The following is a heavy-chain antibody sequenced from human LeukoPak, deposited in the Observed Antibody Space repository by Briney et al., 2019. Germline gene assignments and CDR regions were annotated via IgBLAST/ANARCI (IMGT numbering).Heavy chain of an antibody. CDR1: GYTFTSYG. CDR2: INPNSGGT. Sequence: AASVKVSCKASGYTFTSYGISWVRQAPGQGLEWMGWINPNSGGTNYAQKFQGRVTMTRDTSINTAYMEVSRLKSDDTAVYYCARDDGAGKDYWGQGTLVTVSS. CDR3: ARDDGAGKDY. J-gene: IGHJ4*02. D-gene: IGHD6-13*01. V-gene: IGHV1-2*02.